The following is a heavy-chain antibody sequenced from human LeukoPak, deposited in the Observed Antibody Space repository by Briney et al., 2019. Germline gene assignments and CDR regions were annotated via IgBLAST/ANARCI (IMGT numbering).Heavy chain of an antibody. CDR3: ARRWYTTSWYEGNWFDP. V-gene: IGHV1-46*01. Sequence: ASVKVSCKASGYTFTSYYMHWVRQAPGQGLEWMGIINPNGGGISYAQKFLGRVTMTRDTSTSTFYMELSSLRSEDTAMYYCARRWYTTSWYEGNWFDPWGQGTLVTVSS. D-gene: IGHD6-13*01. CDR2: INPNGGGI. CDR1: GYTFTSYY. J-gene: IGHJ5*02.